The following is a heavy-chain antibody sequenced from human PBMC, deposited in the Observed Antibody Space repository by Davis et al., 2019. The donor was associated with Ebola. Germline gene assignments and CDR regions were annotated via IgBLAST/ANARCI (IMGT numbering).Heavy chain of an antibody. CDR1: GFTFSSYS. CDR3: ARDREEQWLVYYYGMDV. J-gene: IGHJ6*04. CDR2: IKSDGSST. Sequence: HTGGSLRLSCAASGFTFSSYSMNWVRQAPGKGLVWVSRIKSDGSSTSYADYVKGRFTISRDNSKNTLYLQMNSLRAEDTAVYYCARDREEQWLVYYYGMDVWGKGTTVTVSS. D-gene: IGHD6-19*01. V-gene: IGHV3-74*01.